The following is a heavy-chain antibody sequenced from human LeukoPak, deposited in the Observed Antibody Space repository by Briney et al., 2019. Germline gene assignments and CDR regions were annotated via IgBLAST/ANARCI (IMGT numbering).Heavy chain of an antibody. J-gene: IGHJ4*02. D-gene: IGHD1-26*01. Sequence: GGSLRLSCAASEFSVGSNYMTWVRQAPGKGLEWVPLIYSGGSTYYADSVKGRFTISRDNSKNTLYLQMNSLRAEDTAVYYCAKGDLIVGATKTFDYWGQGTLVTVSS. CDR2: IYSGGST. V-gene: IGHV3-66*01. CDR1: EFSVGSNY. CDR3: AKGDLIVGATKTFDY.